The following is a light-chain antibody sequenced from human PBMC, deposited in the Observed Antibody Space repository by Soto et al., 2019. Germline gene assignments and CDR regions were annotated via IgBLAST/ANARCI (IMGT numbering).Light chain of an antibody. J-gene: IGLJ3*02. CDR2: NTN. Sequence: QTVVTQEPSFSVSPGGTVTLTCGLSSGSVSASYYPSWYQQTPGQAPRTLIYNTNTRSSGVPDRFSGSILGNKAALTITGAQADHDSDYYCVLYMGSGIWVFGGGTKLTVL. V-gene: IGLV8-61*01. CDR3: VLYMGSGIWV. CDR1: SGSVSASYY.